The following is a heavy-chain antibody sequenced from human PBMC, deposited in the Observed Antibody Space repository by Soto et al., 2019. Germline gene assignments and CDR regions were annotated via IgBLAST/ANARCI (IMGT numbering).Heavy chain of an antibody. J-gene: IGHJ4*02. CDR2: IYWDDDK. CDR3: AHVVGTCFDY. D-gene: IGHD1-1*01. V-gene: IGHV2-5*02. Sequence: QITLKESGPTLVKPTQTLTLTCTFSGFSLSTSGVGVGWIRQPPGKALEWLALIYWDDDKRYSPSLKSRLTSAKDPPKTQVVLTMTNMDPVDTVTYYGAHVVGTCFDYWGQGTLVTVS. CDR1: GFSLSTSGVG.